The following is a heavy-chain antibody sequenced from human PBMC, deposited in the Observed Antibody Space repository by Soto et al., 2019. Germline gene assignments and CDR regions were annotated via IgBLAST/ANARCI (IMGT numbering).Heavy chain of an antibody. D-gene: IGHD2-8*01. CDR3: ARDRHGYCTNGVCYTADY. CDR2: IIPIFGTA. Sequence: GASVKVSCKASGGTFSSYAISWVRQAPGQGLEWMGGIIPIFGTANYAQKFQGRVTITADESTSTAYMELSSLRSEDTAVYYCARDRHGYCTNGVCYTADYWGQGTLVTVSS. J-gene: IGHJ4*02. V-gene: IGHV1-69*13. CDR1: GGTFSSYA.